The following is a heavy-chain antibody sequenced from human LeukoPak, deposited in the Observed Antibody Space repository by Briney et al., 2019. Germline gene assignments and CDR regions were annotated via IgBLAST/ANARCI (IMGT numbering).Heavy chain of an antibody. D-gene: IGHD3-22*01. CDR2: IWYDGSNK. J-gene: IGHJ4*02. CDR3: ARDVFTTYDTGGGYFDY. V-gene: IGHV3-33*01. CDR1: GFTFSSYG. Sequence: GGSPRLSCVVSGFTFSSYGMHWVRQAPGKGLEWAALIWYDGSNKYYADSVKGRFTISRDNSKNTLYLQMNSLRADDTAVYYCARDVFTTYDTGGGYFDYWGQGTLVTVSS.